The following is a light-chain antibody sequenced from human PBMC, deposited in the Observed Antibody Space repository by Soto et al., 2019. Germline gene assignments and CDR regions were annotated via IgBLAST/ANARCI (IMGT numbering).Light chain of an antibody. Sequence: QSVLTQPPSVSGAPGQRVTISCTGSSSNIGAGYDVHWYQQLPGTAPKLLIYANSNRPSGVPDRFSGSKSGTSASLAITGLQAEDEADYYCHSYDSSLSVVFGGGTKLTVL. V-gene: IGLV1-40*01. CDR2: ANS. J-gene: IGLJ2*01. CDR1: SSNIGAGYD. CDR3: HSYDSSLSVV.